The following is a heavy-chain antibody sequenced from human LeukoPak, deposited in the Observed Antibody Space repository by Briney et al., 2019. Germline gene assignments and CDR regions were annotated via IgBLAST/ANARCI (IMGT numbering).Heavy chain of an antibody. J-gene: IGHJ5*02. Sequence: KPSETLSLTCTVSGGSISSYYWSWIRQPPGKGLEWIRYIYYSGSTNDNPSLKSRVTISVDTSKNQFSLKLSSVTAADTAVYYCARDSKGSYGYYNWFDPWGQGTLVTVSS. CDR3: ARDSKGSYGYYNWFDP. CDR2: IYYSGST. D-gene: IGHD5-18*01. V-gene: IGHV4-59*01. CDR1: GGSISSYY.